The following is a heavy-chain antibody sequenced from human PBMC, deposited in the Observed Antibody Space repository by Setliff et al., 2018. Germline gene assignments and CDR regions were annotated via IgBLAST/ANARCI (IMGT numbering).Heavy chain of an antibody. J-gene: IGHJ5*02. Sequence: PGESLKISCKGSGYSLTSYWIGWVRQMPGKGLEWMGIIYPSDSDTRYSPSFQGQVTISADKSISTAYLQWSSLKASDTAMYYCARLAMVRGVTSNWFDPWGQGTLVTVSS. CDR1: GYSLTSYW. V-gene: IGHV5-51*01. CDR3: ARLAMVRGVTSNWFDP. CDR2: IYPSDSDT. D-gene: IGHD3-10*01.